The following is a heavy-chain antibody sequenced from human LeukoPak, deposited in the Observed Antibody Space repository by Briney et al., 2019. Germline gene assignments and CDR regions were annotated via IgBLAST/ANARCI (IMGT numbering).Heavy chain of an antibody. D-gene: IGHD6-19*01. CDR2: IYYSGST. Sequence: PSETLSLTCTVSGGSISSYYWSWIRQPPGKGLEWIGYIYYSGSTNYNPSLESRVAISADMSKNQFSLKLTSVTGADTAVYYCAGERGEEYSSGWYKRNYFDNWGQGIRVTVSS. J-gene: IGHJ4*02. CDR3: AGERGEEYSSGWYKRNYFDN. V-gene: IGHV4-59*12. CDR1: GGSISSYY.